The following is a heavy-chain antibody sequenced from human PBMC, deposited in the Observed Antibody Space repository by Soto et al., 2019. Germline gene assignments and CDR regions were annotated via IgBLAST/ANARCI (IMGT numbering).Heavy chain of an antibody. Sequence: GGSLRLSCAASGFTFSSYAMHWVRQAPGKGLEWVAVISYDGSNKYYADSVKGRFTISRDNSKNTLYLQMNSLRAEDTAVYYCARDLGGDTYYYYGMDVWGQGTTVTISS. CDR2: ISYDGSNK. CDR3: ARDLGGDTYYYYGMDV. D-gene: IGHD3-16*01. CDR1: GFTFSSYA. J-gene: IGHJ6*02. V-gene: IGHV3-30-3*01.